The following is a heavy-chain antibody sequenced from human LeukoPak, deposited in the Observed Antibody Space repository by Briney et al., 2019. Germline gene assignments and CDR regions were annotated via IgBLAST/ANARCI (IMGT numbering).Heavy chain of an antibody. Sequence: GGSLRLSCAASGFTFSSYGMHWVRQAPGKGLEWVAFIRYDGSNKYYADSVKGRFTISRDNSKNTLYLQMNSLRAEDTAVYYCAKDLAPAAPNWFDPWGQGTLVTVSS. CDR1: GFTFSSYG. J-gene: IGHJ5*02. D-gene: IGHD2-2*01. CDR2: IRYDGSNK. CDR3: AKDLAPAAPNWFDP. V-gene: IGHV3-30*02.